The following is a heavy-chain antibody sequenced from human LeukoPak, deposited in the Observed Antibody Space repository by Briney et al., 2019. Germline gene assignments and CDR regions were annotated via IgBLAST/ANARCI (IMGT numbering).Heavy chain of an antibody. V-gene: IGHV1-58*02. CDR2: IVVGSGNT. D-gene: IGHD4-17*01. CDR3: AADIGDYGLDY. Sequence: SVKLSCKPSGFPFTTSAIQRVRQARGQRLEWIGWIVVGSGNTNYAQKFKERVTITRDMSTSTAYMELSSLRSEDTAVYYCAADIGDYGLDYWGQGTLVTVSS. J-gene: IGHJ4*02. CDR1: GFPFTTSA.